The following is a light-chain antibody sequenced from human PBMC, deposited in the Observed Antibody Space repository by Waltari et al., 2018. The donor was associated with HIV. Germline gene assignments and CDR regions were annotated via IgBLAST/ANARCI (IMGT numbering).Light chain of an antibody. V-gene: IGLV2-8*01. CDR3: SSFAGSNNLGV. Sequence: QSALTQPPSASGSPGQSVTISCTGTSSDIGGYNYVSWYQQHPGKAPKLMIYEVSKRPSGVPDRCSGSKSGNPASLTVSGLQAEDEADYYCSSFAGSNNLGVFGGGTKLTVL. CDR2: EVS. CDR1: SSDIGGYNY. J-gene: IGLJ3*02.